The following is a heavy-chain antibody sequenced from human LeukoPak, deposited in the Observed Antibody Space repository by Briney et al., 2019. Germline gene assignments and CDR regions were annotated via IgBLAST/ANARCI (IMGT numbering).Heavy chain of an antibody. CDR2: ISPAGGTT. J-gene: IGHJ4*02. CDR1: GSTFSTEA. D-gene: IGHD6-13*01. V-gene: IGHV3-23*01. CDR3: TKVRSGSSSWALRVFDY. Sequence: GGSLRLSCAVSGSTFSTEAMGWARQLPGGGLGWVSTISPAGGTTYYAESMKGRFTISRDNSKSTLYLQMNSLRVEDTAVYYCTKVRSGSSSWALRVFDYWGQGALVTVSS.